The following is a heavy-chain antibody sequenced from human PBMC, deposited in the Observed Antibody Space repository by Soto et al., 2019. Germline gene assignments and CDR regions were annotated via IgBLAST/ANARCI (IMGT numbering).Heavy chain of an antibody. CDR3: ARDRGGSYSPRYYFDY. Sequence: GGSLRLSCASSGFTFSSYAMHWVRQAPGKGLEWVAVISYDGSNKYYADSVKGRFTISRDNSKNTLYLQMNSLRAEDTAVYYCARDRGGSYSPRYYFDYWGQGTLVTVSS. D-gene: IGHD1-26*01. V-gene: IGHV3-30-3*01. CDR2: ISYDGSNK. CDR1: GFTFSSYA. J-gene: IGHJ4*02.